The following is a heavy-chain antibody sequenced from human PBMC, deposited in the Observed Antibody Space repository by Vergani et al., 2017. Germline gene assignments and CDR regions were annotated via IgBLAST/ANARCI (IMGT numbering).Heavy chain of an antibody. CDR1: GYTFTNYD. D-gene: IGHD2-15*01. J-gene: IGHJ5*01. Sequence: QVQLVQSGTEVKKPGASVKVSCKASGYTFTNYDINWVRRATGQGLEWMGWMNPISGNTGFAQKFRGRVTITRDTSISTAYMELSSLRSEDTAIYYCARGLSGYCSCDKCYIHPWFDSWGPGTLVTVSS. CDR3: ARGLSGYCSCDKCYIHPWFDS. V-gene: IGHV1-8*03. CDR2: MNPISGNT.